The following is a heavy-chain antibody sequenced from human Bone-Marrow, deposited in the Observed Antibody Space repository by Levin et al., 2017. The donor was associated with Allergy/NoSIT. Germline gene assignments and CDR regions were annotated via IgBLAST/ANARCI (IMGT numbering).Heavy chain of an antibody. CDR2: IYYSGST. D-gene: IGHD3-22*01. CDR3: ARENDSSGYYYDNWFDP. V-gene: IGHV4-59*01. CDR1: GGSISSYY. J-gene: IGHJ5*02. Sequence: PSETLSLTCTVSGGSISSYYWSWIRQPPGKGLEWIGYIYYSGSTNYNPSLKSRVTISVDTSKNQFSLKLSSVTAADTAVYYCARENDSSGYYYDNWFDPWGQGTLVTVSS.